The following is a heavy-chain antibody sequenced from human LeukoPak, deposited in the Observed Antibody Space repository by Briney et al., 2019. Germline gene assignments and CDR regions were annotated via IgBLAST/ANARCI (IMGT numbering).Heavy chain of an antibody. CDR3: ARESEAFDY. V-gene: IGHV3-30*19. Sequence: GGSLRLSCAASGFTFSSYGMFWVRQAPGKGLEWVAVISYDGSNKYYTDSVKGRFTISKDNSKNTLYLQMNSLRAEDTAVYFCARESEAFDYWGQGTLVTVSS. J-gene: IGHJ4*02. CDR2: ISYDGSNK. CDR1: GFTFSSYG.